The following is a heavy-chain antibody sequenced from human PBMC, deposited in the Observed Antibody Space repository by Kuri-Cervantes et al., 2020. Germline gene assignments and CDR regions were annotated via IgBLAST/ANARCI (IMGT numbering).Heavy chain of an antibody. V-gene: IGHV3-21*01. Sequence: GGSLRLSCSASGVTFSKYTMNWIRQAPGKGLEWVSSTGSTSKFIYYADSVKGRFTISRDNARDSLYLQMNSLRAEDSGVYYCARSEGSFTDAFDVWGLGARVTVSS. CDR2: TGSTSKFI. J-gene: IGHJ3*01. CDR1: GVTFSKYT. D-gene: IGHD2-15*01. CDR3: ARSEGSFTDAFDV.